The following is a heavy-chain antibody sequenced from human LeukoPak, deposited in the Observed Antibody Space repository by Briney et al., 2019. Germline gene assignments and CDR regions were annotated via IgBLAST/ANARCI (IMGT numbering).Heavy chain of an antibody. CDR2: ISSSSSYI. Sequence: GGSLRLSCAASGFTFSSYSMNWVRQAPGKGLEWVSSISSSSSYIYYADSVKGRFTISGDNAKNSLYLQMNSLRAEDTAVYYCARDHYGDYDAFDIWGQGTMVTVSS. CDR1: GFTFSSYS. V-gene: IGHV3-21*01. CDR3: ARDHYGDYDAFDI. D-gene: IGHD4-17*01. J-gene: IGHJ3*02.